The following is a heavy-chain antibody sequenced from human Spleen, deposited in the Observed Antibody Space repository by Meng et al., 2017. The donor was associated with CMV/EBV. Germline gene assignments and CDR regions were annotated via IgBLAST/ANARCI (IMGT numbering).Heavy chain of an antibody. CDR3: ARRHSETYAF. J-gene: IGHJ4*02. CDR2: IYYSGNT. D-gene: IGHD1-26*01. V-gene: IGHV4-39*01. CDR1: GGSISSSSYS. Sequence: GSLRLSCTVSGGSISSSSYSWGWIRQPPGKGLEWIATIYYSGNTYYNPSLKSRVTISVDTSKNQFSLSLSSVTAADTAVYYCARRHSETYAFWGQGTLVTVSS.